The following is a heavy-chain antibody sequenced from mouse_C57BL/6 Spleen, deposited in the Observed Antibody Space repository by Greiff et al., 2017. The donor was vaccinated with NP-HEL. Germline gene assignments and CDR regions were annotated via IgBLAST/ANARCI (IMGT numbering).Heavy chain of an antibody. Sequence: EVKLQESGPVLVKPGASVKMSCKASGYTFTDYYMNWVKQSHGKGLEWIGVINPYNGGTSYNQKFKGKATLTVDKSSSTAYMELNSLTSEDSAVYYCARGGNFDYWGQGTTLTVSS. CDR3: ARGGNFDY. V-gene: IGHV1-19*01. CDR2: INPYNGGT. J-gene: IGHJ2*01. CDR1: GYTFTDYY.